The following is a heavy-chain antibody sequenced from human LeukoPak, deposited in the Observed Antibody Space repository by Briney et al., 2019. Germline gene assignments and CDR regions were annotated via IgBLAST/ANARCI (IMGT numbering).Heavy chain of an antibody. Sequence: GGSLSLSCAASGFTFSNAWMSWVRQAPGKGLEWLSYISSSSSTIYYADSVKGRFTISRDNSKNTLYLQMNSLRAEDTAVYYCARGPDLPVTVTPRAFDIWGQGTMVTVSS. CDR2: ISSSSSTI. CDR3: ARGPDLPVTVTPRAFDI. CDR1: GFTFSNAW. J-gene: IGHJ3*02. V-gene: IGHV3-48*01. D-gene: IGHD4-17*01.